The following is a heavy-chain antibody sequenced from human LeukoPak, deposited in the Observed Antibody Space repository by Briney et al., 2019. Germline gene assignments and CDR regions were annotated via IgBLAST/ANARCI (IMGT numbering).Heavy chain of an antibody. D-gene: IGHD5-18*01. CDR2: ISPYNVNT. Sequence: ASVEVSCKASGYTFSSYGVTWVRQAPGQGLEWMGWISPYNVNTDYAQKFQGRVTMTTDTSTSTAYMELKNLRSDDTAVYYCARAGKHLWLASYYMDVWGTGTTVTVSS. J-gene: IGHJ6*03. V-gene: IGHV1-18*01. CDR1: GYTFSSYG. CDR3: ARAGKHLWLASYYMDV.